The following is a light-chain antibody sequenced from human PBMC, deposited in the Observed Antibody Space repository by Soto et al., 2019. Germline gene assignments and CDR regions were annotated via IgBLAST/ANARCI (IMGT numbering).Light chain of an antibody. Sequence: DIQMTQSPSTLSASVVDIVTITGRASQDISNFLAWYQQTPGKAPKLLIYEASSLQSGVPSRISGSGSGTDFTLTISSLQPEDFATYYCQQANSFPITFGQGTRLEIK. CDR2: EAS. J-gene: IGKJ5*01. CDR3: QQANSFPIT. CDR1: QDISNF. V-gene: IGKV1-12*01.